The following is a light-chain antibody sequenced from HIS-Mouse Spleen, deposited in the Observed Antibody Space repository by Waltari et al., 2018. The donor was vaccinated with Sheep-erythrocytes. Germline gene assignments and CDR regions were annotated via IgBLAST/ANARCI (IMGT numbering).Light chain of an antibody. CDR3: QQYNNWPPLT. CDR2: GAS. V-gene: IGKV3-15*01. Sequence: EIVMTQSPATLSVSPGERATLSCRASQSVSSNLAWYQKIHGQAPRLLIYGASTRATGIPARFSGSGSGTEFTLTISSLQSEDFAVYYCQQYNNWPPLTFGGGTKVEIK. CDR1: QSVSSN. J-gene: IGKJ4*01.